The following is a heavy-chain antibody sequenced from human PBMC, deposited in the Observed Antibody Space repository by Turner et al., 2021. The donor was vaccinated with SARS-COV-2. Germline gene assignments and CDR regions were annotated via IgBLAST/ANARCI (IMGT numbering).Heavy chain of an antibody. V-gene: IGHV3-7*01. CDR3: ARVGRPSSIDMWFDL. Sequence: EVQLRESGGGLVEPGGSLSLSCAASGFTLTTFCMNWVRQAPGKGLEWMASIRDDGSDEKYVDSVKGRFTISRDNAKNSLYLQMNSLRAEDRAVYYCARVGRPSSIDMWFDLWGQGTLVTVSS. CDR1: GFTLTTFC. D-gene: IGHD2-15*01. CDR2: IRDDGSDE. J-gene: IGHJ5*02.